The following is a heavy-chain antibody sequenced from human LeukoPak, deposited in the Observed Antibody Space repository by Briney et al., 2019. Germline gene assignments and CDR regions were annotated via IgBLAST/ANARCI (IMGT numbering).Heavy chain of an antibody. Sequence: PGGSLRLSCAASGFTFSSYSMNWVRQAPGKGLEWVSSISSSSSYIYYADSVKGRFTISRDNAKNSLYLQMNSLRAEDTAVCYCARETMIFGVVIPWYFDYWGQGTLVTVSS. CDR2: ISSSSSYI. CDR3: ARETMIFGVVIPWYFDY. V-gene: IGHV3-21*01. D-gene: IGHD3-3*01. J-gene: IGHJ4*02. CDR1: GFTFSSYS.